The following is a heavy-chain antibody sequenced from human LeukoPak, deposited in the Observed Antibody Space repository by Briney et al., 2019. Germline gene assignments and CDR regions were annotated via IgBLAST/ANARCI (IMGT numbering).Heavy chain of an antibody. CDR3: ARVSRVDYVWGSYRVFDY. D-gene: IGHD3-16*02. Sequence: SETLSRTCTVSGGSISSGDYYWSWIRQPPGKGLEWIGYIYYSGSTYYNPSLKSRVIISVDTSKNQFSLKLSSVTAADTAVYYCARVSRVDYVWGSYRVFDYWGQGTLVTVSS. CDR2: IYYSGST. CDR1: GGSISSGDYY. V-gene: IGHV4-30-4*01. J-gene: IGHJ4*02.